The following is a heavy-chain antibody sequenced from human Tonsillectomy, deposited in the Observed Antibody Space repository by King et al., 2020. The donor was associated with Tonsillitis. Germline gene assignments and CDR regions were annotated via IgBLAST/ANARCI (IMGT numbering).Heavy chain of an antibody. CDR1: GDSISPYY. J-gene: IGHJ5*02. CDR2: IYYSGST. V-gene: IGHV4-59*01. Sequence: VQLQESGPGLVKPSETLSLTCTVSGDSISPYYWTWLRQPPGKGLEWIGNIYYSGSTNYNPSLKSRVAISVDTSKNQFSLRLSSVSAADTAVYYCAKVSPGGGTGAYNWFDPWGQGALVTVSS. D-gene: IGHD1-1*01. CDR3: AKVSPGGGTGAYNWFDP.